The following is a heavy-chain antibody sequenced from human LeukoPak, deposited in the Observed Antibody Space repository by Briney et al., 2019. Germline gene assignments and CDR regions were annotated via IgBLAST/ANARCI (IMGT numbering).Heavy chain of an antibody. V-gene: IGHV3-11*06. D-gene: IGHD1-26*01. J-gene: IGHJ4*02. CDR1: GFTFSDSY. CDR3: ARDSGSYYAFDY. Sequence: GGSLRLSCAASGFTFSDSYLRWIRQAPGKGLEWVSYISGSSSYIHYADSVKGRFTISRDNAKNSLYLQMNSLRAEDTAVYYCARDSGSYYAFDYWGQGTLVTVSS. CDR2: ISGSSSYI.